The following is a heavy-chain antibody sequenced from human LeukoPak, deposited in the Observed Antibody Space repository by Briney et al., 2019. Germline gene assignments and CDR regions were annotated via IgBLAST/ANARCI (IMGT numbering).Heavy chain of an antibody. J-gene: IGHJ4*02. D-gene: IGHD6-13*01. CDR1: GGSFSGYY. V-gene: IGHV4-34*01. CDR3: ARVHIAAAGNYFDY. CDR2: INHSGST. Sequence: SETLSLTCAVYGGSFSGYYWSWIRQPPGKGPEWIGEINHSGSTNYNPSLKSRVTISVDTSKNQFSLKLSSVTAADTAVYYCARVHIAAAGNYFDYWGQGTLVTVSS.